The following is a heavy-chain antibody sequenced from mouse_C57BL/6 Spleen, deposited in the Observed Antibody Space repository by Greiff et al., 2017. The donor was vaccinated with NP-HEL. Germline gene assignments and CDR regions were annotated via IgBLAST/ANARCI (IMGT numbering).Heavy chain of an antibody. CDR2: IYPRSGNT. Sequence: QVQLQQSGAELARPGASVKLSCKASGYTFTSYGISWVKQRTGQGLEWIGEIYPRSGNTYYNEKFKGKATLTTGKSSSTAYMELRSLTSDDSAGYFCARVEAYWGQGTLVTVSA. CDR3: ARVEAY. V-gene: IGHV1-81*01. J-gene: IGHJ3*01. CDR1: GYTFTSYG.